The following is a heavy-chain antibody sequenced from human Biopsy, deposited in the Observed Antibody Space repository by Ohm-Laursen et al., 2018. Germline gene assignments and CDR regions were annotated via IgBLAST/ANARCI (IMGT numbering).Heavy chain of an antibody. V-gene: IGHV3-9*01. CDR2: ITWNSGSI. D-gene: IGHD2-21*02. Sequence: SLRLSCTASGFTFDDYAMHWVRQAPGKGLEWVSGITWNSGSIGYADSVKGRFSIFRDNAKHSLYLQMNSLKAEDTALYYCAKDLGQVTAAIGYWGQGTLVTVSS. CDR3: AKDLGQVTAAIGY. J-gene: IGHJ4*02. CDR1: GFTFDDYA.